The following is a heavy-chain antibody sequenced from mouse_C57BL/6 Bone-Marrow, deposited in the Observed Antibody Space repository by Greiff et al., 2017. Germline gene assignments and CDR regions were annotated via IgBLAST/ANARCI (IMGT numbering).Heavy chain of an antibody. V-gene: IGHV1-52*01. CDR2: IDPSDSET. Sequence: QVQLQQPGAELVRPGSSVKLSCKASGYTFTSYWMHWVKQRPIQGLEWIGNIDPSDSETHSNQKFKDKATLTVDKSSSTAYMQLSSLTSEDSAVYYCARNGYLYAMDYWGQGTSVTVSS. J-gene: IGHJ4*01. D-gene: IGHD1-2*01. CDR3: ARNGYLYAMDY. CDR1: GYTFTSYW.